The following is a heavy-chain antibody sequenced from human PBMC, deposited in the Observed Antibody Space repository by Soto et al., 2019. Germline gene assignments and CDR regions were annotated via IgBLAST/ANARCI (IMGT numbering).Heavy chain of an antibody. J-gene: IGHJ6*02. D-gene: IGHD2-8*02. CDR3: ASHFTGVLVLGTSPPGGDNYGWDV. CDR1: GGTFSRYT. Sequence: QVQLVQSGAEVKKPGSSVKVSCKASGGTFSRYTFTWVRQAPGQGLEWMGRIIPILDIPNYAQNFQGRVTITADKSTSTASRERSSLTSDDTAVYYCASHFTGVLVLGTSPPGGDNYGWDVWGQGTTVTVSS. CDR2: IIPILDIP. V-gene: IGHV1-69*02.